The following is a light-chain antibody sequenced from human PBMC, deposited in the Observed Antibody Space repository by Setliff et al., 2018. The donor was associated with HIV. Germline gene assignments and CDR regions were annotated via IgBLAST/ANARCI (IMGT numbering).Light chain of an antibody. CDR1: NSGSKS. J-gene: IGLJ1*01. CDR2: YDS. Sequence: SYELTQPPSVSMAPGKTATITCGGNNSGSKSVNWYQQKPGQAPVVVLYYDSHRPSGIPDRFSGSNSGNTATLTISRVEAGDEADYYCQVWDSSSDHYVLGTGTKV. CDR3: QVWDSSSDHYV. V-gene: IGLV3-21*01.